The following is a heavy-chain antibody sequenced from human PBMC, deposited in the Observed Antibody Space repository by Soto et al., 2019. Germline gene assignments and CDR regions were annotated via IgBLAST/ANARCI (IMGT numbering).Heavy chain of an antibody. CDR1: GGSFSGYY. CDR3: ARPSCSGGSCLDY. V-gene: IGHV4-34*01. CDR2: INHSGST. D-gene: IGHD2-15*01. Sequence: PSETLSLTCAVYGGSFSGYYWSWIRQPPGKGLEWIGEINHSGSTNYNPSLKSRVTISVDTSKNQFSLKLSSVTAADTAVYYCARPSCSGGSCLDYWGQGTLVTVSS. J-gene: IGHJ4*02.